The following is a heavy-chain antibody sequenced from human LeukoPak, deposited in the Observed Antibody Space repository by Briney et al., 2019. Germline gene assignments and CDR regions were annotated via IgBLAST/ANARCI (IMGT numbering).Heavy chain of an antibody. Sequence: GASVTVSCKASGYTFTSYGITWVRQAPGQGLEWMGWISVYNGNTNYAQKLQGRVTMTTDTSTSTAYMELRSLRSDDTAIYYCARDREAAGQKLTDYWGQGTLVTVSS. J-gene: IGHJ4*02. V-gene: IGHV1-18*01. CDR2: ISVYNGNT. CDR1: GYTFTSYG. CDR3: ARDREAAGQKLTDY. D-gene: IGHD6-13*01.